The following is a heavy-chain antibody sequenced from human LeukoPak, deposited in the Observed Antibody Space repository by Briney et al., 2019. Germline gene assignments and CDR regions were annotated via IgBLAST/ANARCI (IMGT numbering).Heavy chain of an antibody. CDR2: IYHSGST. Sequence: SETLSLTCAVSGGSISSGGYSWSWIRQPPGKGLEWIGYIYHSGSTYYNPSLKSRVTISVDRSKNQFSLKLSSVTAADTAVYYCARIPDLMITFGGVIGAFDIWGQGTMVTVSS. D-gene: IGHD3-16*02. CDR1: GGSISSGGYS. V-gene: IGHV4-30-2*01. CDR3: ARIPDLMITFGGVIGAFDI. J-gene: IGHJ3*02.